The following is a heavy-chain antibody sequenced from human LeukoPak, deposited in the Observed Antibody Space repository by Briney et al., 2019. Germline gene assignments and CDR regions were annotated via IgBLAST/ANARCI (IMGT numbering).Heavy chain of an antibody. CDR1: GNTFTSHY. CDR3: VSYNNDRNWFAP. Sequence: ASVKVSCNVSGNTFTSHYMHWVRQAPGQGLEWMGIIKPTDGRTTYAQKFQGRLTMTRDTSTNTVYMELSSLRFEDTAVYYCVSYNNDRNWFAPWGQGPLVTVSS. J-gene: IGHJ5*02. CDR2: IKPTDGRT. D-gene: IGHD3-10*01. V-gene: IGHV1-46*01.